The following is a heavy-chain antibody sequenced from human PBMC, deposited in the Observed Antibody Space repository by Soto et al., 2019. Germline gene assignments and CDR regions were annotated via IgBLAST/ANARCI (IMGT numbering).Heavy chain of an antibody. CDR1: GGSISSGGYY. CDR2: IYYSGST. CDR3: ARALTTVTLFDP. V-gene: IGHV4-31*03. J-gene: IGHJ5*02. D-gene: IGHD4-17*01. Sequence: QVQLQEFGPGLVKPSQTLSLTCTVSGGSISSGGYYWSWIRQHPWKGLEWIGYIYYSGSTHYNPSLKSRVTISVGTSKNQFPLKLSSVTAADTAVYYCARALTTVTLFDPWGQGTLVTVSS.